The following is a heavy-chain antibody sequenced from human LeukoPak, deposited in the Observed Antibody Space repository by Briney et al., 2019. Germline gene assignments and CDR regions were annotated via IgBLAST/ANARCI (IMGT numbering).Heavy chain of an antibody. Sequence: ASVKVSCKASGYTFTGYYMHWVRQAPGQGLEWMGWINPNSGGTNYQGRVTMTRDTSISTAYMELSRLRSDDMAVYYCARGVAGYCSSTSCRVHYYYYMDVWGKGTTVTVSS. D-gene: IGHD2-2*01. CDR1: GYTFTGYY. J-gene: IGHJ6*03. V-gene: IGHV1-2*02. CDR2: INPNSGGT. CDR3: ARGVAGYCSSTSCRVHYYYYMDV.